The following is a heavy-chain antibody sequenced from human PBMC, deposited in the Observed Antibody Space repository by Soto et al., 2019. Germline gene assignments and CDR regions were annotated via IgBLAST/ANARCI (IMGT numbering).Heavy chain of an antibody. Sequence: SETLSLTCTVSGGSINSGGYSWTWIRQPPGKGLEWVGFIYHTGTTYYNPSLKSRVTISVDTSKNQFSLNLYSVTAADTAVYYCARSSIKPQVFMYPFDSWSQGTLVTVSS. D-gene: IGHD3-3*01. V-gene: IGHV4-30-2*01. J-gene: IGHJ4*02. CDR2: IYHTGTT. CDR1: GGSINSGGYS. CDR3: ARSSIKPQVFMYPFDS.